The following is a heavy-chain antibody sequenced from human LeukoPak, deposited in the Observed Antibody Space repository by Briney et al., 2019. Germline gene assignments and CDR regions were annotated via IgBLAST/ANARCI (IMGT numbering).Heavy chain of an antibody. Sequence: GGSLRLSCAASGFSFSEHSMNWVRQAPGKGLEWVSNIRGCSSAMNYADSVKGRFTISRDNAKNSLYLEMSSLRAEDTAVYYCARDRDWSFDYWGLGTLVSVSS. J-gene: IGHJ4*02. CDR2: IRGCSSAM. D-gene: IGHD3-9*01. CDR1: GFSFSEHS. V-gene: IGHV3-48*04. CDR3: ARDRDWSFDY.